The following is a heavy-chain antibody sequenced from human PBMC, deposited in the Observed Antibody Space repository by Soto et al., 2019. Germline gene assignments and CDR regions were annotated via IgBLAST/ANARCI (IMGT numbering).Heavy chain of an antibody. V-gene: IGHV4-39*01. CDR1: GGSISSSTYS. CDR2: VYYSGST. D-gene: IGHD3-22*01. CDR3: VRLLDDRRGYYYFDY. Sequence: SETLSLTCTVSGGSISSSTYSWGWIRQPPGKGLEWIGSVYYSGSTYDNPTLKSRIPLAVDRSNSQFSLRLTSVTAAATAVYYCVRLLDDRRGYYYFDYWGQGTLVTVSS. J-gene: IGHJ4*02.